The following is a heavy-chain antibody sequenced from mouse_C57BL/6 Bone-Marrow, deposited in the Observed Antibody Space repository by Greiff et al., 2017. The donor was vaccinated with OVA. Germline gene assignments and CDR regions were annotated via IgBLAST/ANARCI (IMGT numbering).Heavy chain of an antibody. V-gene: IGHV2-9-1*01. CDR1: GFSLTSYA. CDR2: IWTGGGT. CDR3: ARRELSHYYAMDY. Sequence: VQRVESGPGLVAPSQSLSITCAVSGFSLTSYAISWVRQPPGKGLEWLGVIWTGGGTNYNSALKSRLSISKDNSKSQVFLKMNSLQTDDTARYYCARRELSHYYAMDYWGQGTSVTVSS. J-gene: IGHJ4*01. D-gene: IGHD4-1*01.